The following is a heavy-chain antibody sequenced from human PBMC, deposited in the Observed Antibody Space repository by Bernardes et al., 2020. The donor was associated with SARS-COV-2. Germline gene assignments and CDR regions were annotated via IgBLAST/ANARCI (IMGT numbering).Heavy chain of an antibody. Sequence: ASVKVSCKVSGYTLTELSMHWVRQAPGKGLEWMGGFDPEDGETIYAQKFQGRVTMTEDTSTDTAYMELSSLRSEDTAVYYCATSPSVVVPAAIPREDYYYYYGIDVWGQGTTVTVSS. CDR3: ATSPSVVVPAAIPREDYYYYYGIDV. CDR1: GYTLTELS. J-gene: IGHJ6*02. CDR2: FDPEDGET. V-gene: IGHV1-24*01. D-gene: IGHD2-2*01.